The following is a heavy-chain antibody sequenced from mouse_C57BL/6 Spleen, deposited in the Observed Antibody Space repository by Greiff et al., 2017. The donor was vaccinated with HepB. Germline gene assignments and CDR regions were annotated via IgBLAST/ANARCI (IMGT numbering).Heavy chain of an antibody. J-gene: IGHJ3*01. CDR3: ARRAVDYEFAY. CDR2: IYWDDDK. Sequence: QVTLKVCGPGILQSSQTLSLTCSFSGFSLSTSGMGVSWIRQPSGKGLEWLAHIYWDDDKRYNPSLKSRLTISKDTSRNQVFLKITSVDTADTATYYCARRAVDYEFAYWGQGTLVTVSA. V-gene: IGHV8-12*01. D-gene: IGHD2-4*01. CDR1: GFSLSTSGMG.